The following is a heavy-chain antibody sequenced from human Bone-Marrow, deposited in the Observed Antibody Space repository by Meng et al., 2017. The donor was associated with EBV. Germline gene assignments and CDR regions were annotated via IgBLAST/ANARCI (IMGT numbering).Heavy chain of an antibody. CDR2: IYYSGST. CDR3: ARDNVDTAMVPH. V-gene: IGHV4-61*01. J-gene: IGHJ4*01. Sequence: GQLQGSGPGLVKPSETLSLTGTVSGGSVSSGSYYWSWIRQPPGKGLEWIGYIYYSGSTNYNPSLKSRVTISVDTSKNQFSLKLSSVTAADTAVYYCARDNVDTAMVPHWGQGTLVTVSS. CDR1: GGSVSSGSYY. D-gene: IGHD5-18*01.